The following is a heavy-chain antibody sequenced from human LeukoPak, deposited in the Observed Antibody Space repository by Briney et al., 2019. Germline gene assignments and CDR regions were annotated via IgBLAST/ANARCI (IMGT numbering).Heavy chain of an antibody. Sequence: GRSLRLSCAASGFTFSSYAMHWVRQAPGKGLEWVAVISCDGSNKYYADSVKGRFTISRDNSKNTLYLQMNSLRAEDTAVYYCARDRFRVATTPFDYWGQGTLVTVSS. CDR2: ISCDGSNK. D-gene: IGHD5-12*01. CDR3: ARDRFRVATTPFDY. V-gene: IGHV3-30*04. CDR1: GFTFSSYA. J-gene: IGHJ4*02.